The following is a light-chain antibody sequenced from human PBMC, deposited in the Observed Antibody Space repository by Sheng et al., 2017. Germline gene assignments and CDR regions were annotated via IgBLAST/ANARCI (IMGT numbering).Light chain of an antibody. CDR1: QTISTY. Sequence: EIVLTQSPATLSLSPGERATLSCRASQTISTYLAWYQQKPGQAPRLLIYGASTRATGIPDRFSGSGSGTDFTLTISSLQPEDFATYYCQQVTIYPYTFGQGTKLEIK. CDR2: GAS. J-gene: IGKJ2*01. V-gene: IGKV3-11*01. CDR3: QQVTIYPYT.